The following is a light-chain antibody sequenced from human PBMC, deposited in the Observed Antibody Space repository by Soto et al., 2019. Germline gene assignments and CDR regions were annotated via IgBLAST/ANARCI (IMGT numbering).Light chain of an antibody. CDR1: QSVSSN. J-gene: IGKJ1*01. V-gene: IGKV3-15*01. CDR3: QQYNDWTLT. Sequence: EILMTQSPATLSVSPGERATLSCRASQSVSSNLDWYQQKPGQAPSLLIYGAFTRATGIPARLSGTGYGTEFTITISSMKSEDFELYYCQQYNDWTLTFGQGTKVDIK. CDR2: GAF.